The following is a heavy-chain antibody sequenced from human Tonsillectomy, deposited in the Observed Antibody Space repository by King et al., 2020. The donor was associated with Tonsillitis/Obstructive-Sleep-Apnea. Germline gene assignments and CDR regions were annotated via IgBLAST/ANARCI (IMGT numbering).Heavy chain of an antibody. CDR3: ARSPSYSGYDYHYFDN. Sequence: QLVQSGAEVKKPGESLKLSCKGSGYRFINHWIGWVRQLPGKGLEWMGIIYPGDSDTIYSPSFQGQVTISADKSRSTAYLQWSSLRASDTAMYYCARSPSYSGYDYHYFDNWGQGTLVTVSS. J-gene: IGHJ4*02. D-gene: IGHD5-12*01. CDR2: IYPGDSDT. V-gene: IGHV5-51*01. CDR1: GYRFINHW.